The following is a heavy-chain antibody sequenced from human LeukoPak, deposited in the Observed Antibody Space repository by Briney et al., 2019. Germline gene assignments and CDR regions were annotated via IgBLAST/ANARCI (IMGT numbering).Heavy chain of an antibody. CDR3: ARDSKYYYDSGSSGPHYFDN. Sequence: GGSLRLSCAASGFTFSNYAMHWVRQAPGKGLEWVSLISSVGTYEYYADSVKGRFTISRDNSKNTLYLQLNSLRAEDTAVYYCARDSKYYYDSGSSGPHYFDNWGQGTLVTVSS. D-gene: IGHD3-10*01. CDR1: GFTFSNYA. V-gene: IGHV3-30*01. J-gene: IGHJ4*02. CDR2: ISSVGTYE.